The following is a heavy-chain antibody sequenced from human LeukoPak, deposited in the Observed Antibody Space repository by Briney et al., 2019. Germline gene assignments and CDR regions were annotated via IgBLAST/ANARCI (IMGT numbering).Heavy chain of an antibody. CDR1: GYTFTGYG. CDR3: AREKYYDFWSGYPKPPLGYMDV. Sequence: GASVKVSCKASGYTFTGYGISWVRQAPGQGLEWMGWISAYNGNTNYAQKLQGRVTMTTDTSTSTAYMELRSLRSDDTAVYYCAREKYYDFWSGYPKPPLGYMDVWGKGTTVTVSS. CDR2: ISAYNGNT. V-gene: IGHV1-18*01. J-gene: IGHJ6*03. D-gene: IGHD3-3*01.